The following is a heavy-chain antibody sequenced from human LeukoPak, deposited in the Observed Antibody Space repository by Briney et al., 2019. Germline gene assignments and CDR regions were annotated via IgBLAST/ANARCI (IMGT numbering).Heavy chain of an antibody. D-gene: IGHD6-13*01. CDR1: GYTFTSYD. CDR2: MNPNSGNT. CDR3: AGGGGIAAAGTDAFDI. J-gene: IGHJ3*02. Sequence: ASVKVSCKASGYTFTSYDINWVRQATGQGLEWMGWMNPNSGNTGYAQKFQGRVTMTRNTSISTAYMELSSLRSEDTAVYYCAGGGGIAAAGTDAFDIWGQGTMVTVSS. V-gene: IGHV1-8*01.